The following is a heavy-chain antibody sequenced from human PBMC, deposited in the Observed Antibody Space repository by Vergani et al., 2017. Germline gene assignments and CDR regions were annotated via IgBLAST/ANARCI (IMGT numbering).Heavy chain of an antibody. CDR2: IYPADSDT. CDR3: ARCTTYTDS. J-gene: IGHJ4*02. Sequence: EVELVQSGPEMRKPGESLKISCKGSEYSFGNYWIGWVRQMPGKGLEWMGIIYPADSDTRYSPSFQGQVTISADKSISTAFLQWDSLKASDTALYYCARCTTYTDSWGQGTLVTVSS. D-gene: IGHD1-1*01. V-gene: IGHV5-51*03. CDR1: EYSFGNYW.